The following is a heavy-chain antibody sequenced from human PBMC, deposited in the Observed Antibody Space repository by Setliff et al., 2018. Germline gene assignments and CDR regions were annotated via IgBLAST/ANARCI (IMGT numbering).Heavy chain of an antibody. CDR1: GGTFSIYT. J-gene: IGHJ3*02. CDR3: AISTIFGVVSPTPDAFDI. CDR2: IIPIFGTS. V-gene: IGHV1-69*08. Sequence: ASVKVSCKASGGTFSIYTISWVRQAPGQGLEWMGRIIPIFGTSNYAQKFQGRVTITADKSTSTAYMELSSLRSEDTAVYYCAISTIFGVVSPTPDAFDIWGQGTMVTVSS. D-gene: IGHD3-3*01.